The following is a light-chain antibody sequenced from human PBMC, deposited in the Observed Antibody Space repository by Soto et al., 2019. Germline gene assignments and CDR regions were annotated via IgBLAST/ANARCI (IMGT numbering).Light chain of an antibody. J-gene: IGKJ3*01. Sequence: EIVLTQSPGTLSLSPGERATLSCRASQSIYINSLAWYQHKRGQAPRLLIYAATVRATAVPDRFNGSGSGTYFALTISRLEPEDSAMYSCQQDGDSPCAFGPGTKLDVK. V-gene: IGKV3-20*01. CDR3: QQDGDSPCA. CDR1: QSIYINS. CDR2: AAT.